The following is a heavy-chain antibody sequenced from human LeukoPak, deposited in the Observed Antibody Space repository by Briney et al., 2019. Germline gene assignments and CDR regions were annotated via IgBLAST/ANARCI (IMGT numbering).Heavy chain of an antibody. V-gene: IGHV5-51*01. J-gene: IGHJ6*03. Sequence: GESLKISCKGSGYSFTSYWIGWVRQMPGKGLEWMGIIYPGDSDTRYSPSFQGQVTISADKSISTAHLQWSSLKASDTAMYYCARAPYSSSSWYYYYYMDVWGKGTTVTVSS. CDR1: GYSFTSYW. CDR2: IYPGDSDT. D-gene: IGHD6-6*01. CDR3: ARAPYSSSSWYYYYYMDV.